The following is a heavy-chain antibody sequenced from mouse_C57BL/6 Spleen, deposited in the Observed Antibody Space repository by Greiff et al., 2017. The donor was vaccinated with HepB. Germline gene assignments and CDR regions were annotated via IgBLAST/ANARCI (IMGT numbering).Heavy chain of an antibody. J-gene: IGHJ1*03. D-gene: IGHD1-1*01. V-gene: IGHV1-80*01. CDR2: IYPGDGDT. CDR1: GYAFSSYW. Sequence: LQESGAELVKPGASVKISCKASGYAFSSYWMNWVKQRPGKGLEWIGQIYPGDGDTNYNGKFKGKATLTADKSSSTAYMQLSSLTSEDSAVYFCARWGYYGSSWYFDVWGTGTTVTVSS. CDR3: ARWGYYGSSWYFDV.